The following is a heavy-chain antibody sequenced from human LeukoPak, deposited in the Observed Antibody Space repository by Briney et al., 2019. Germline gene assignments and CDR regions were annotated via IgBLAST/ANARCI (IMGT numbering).Heavy chain of an antibody. CDR2: INHSGNT. CDR3: ARGLQDTAMVTLYYYYYMDV. D-gene: IGHD5-18*01. J-gene: IGHJ6*03. V-gene: IGHV4-34*01. CDR1: GGSFSGHY. Sequence: SETLSLTCAVYGGSFSGHYWSWIRQPPGKGLEWIGEINHSGNTNYNPSLKSRVTLSVDTSKNQFSLKLSSVTAADTAVYYCARGLQDTAMVTLYYYYYMDVWGKGTTVTVSS.